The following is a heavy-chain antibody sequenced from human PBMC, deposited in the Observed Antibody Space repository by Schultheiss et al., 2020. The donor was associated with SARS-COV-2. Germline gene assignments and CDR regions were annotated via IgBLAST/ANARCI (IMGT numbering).Heavy chain of an antibody. CDR2: ISYDGSNK. CDR3: AREIYSIVGATNAFDI. CDR1: GFTFRSYG. D-gene: IGHD1-26*01. V-gene: IGHV3-30*03. Sequence: GGSLRLSCAASGFTFRSYGMHWVRQAPSKGLEWVALISYDGSNKYYADSVKGRFTISRDNAKNSLYLQMNSLRAEDTAVYYCAREIYSIVGATNAFDIWGQGTMVTVSS. J-gene: IGHJ3*02.